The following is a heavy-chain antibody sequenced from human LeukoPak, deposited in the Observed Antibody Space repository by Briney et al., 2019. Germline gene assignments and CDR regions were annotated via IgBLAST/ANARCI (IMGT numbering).Heavy chain of an antibody. J-gene: IGHJ5*02. CDR1: GGSISSYY. CDR2: NYTSGST. CDR3: AREDPYDFWSGYYLFDP. V-gene: IGHV4-4*07. D-gene: IGHD3-3*01. Sequence: ASESLSLTCTVAGGSISSYYWSWIRQPAGEGLEWIGRNYTSGSTNYNPSLKSRVTMSVDTSKNQFSLKLSSVTAADTAVYYCAREDPYDFWSGYYLFDPWGQGTLVTVSS.